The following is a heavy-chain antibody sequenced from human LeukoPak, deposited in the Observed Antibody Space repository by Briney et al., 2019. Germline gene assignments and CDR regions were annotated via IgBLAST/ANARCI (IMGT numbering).Heavy chain of an antibody. CDR3: ARHIEPYGESWFDP. CDR2: IYYSGST. CDR1: GGSISSSSYY. V-gene: IGHV4-39*01. D-gene: IGHD3-16*01. J-gene: IGHJ5*02. Sequence: PSETLSLTCTVSGGSISSSSYYWGWIRQPPGKGLEWIGSIYYSGSTYYNPSLKSRVTISVDTSKNQFSLKLSSVTAADTAVYYCARHIEPYGESWFDPWGQGTLVTVSS.